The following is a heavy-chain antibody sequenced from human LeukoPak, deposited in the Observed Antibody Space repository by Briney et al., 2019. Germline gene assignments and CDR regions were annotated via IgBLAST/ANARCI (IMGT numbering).Heavy chain of an antibody. CDR1: GGTFSSYA. CDR3: ARAGYCSGGSCRINYYYGMDV. D-gene: IGHD2-15*01. Sequence: SVKVSCKASGGTFSSYAISWVRQAPGQGLEWMGRIIPIFGIANYAQKFQGRVTITADKSTSTACMELSSLRAEDTAVYYCARAGYCSGGSCRINYYYGMDVWGKGTTVTVSS. J-gene: IGHJ6*04. V-gene: IGHV1-69*04. CDR2: IIPIFGIA.